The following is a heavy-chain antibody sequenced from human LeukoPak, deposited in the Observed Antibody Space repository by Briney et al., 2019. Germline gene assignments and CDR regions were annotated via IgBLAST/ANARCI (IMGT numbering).Heavy chain of an antibody. D-gene: IGHD3-10*01. Sequence: WDTLSLTCTVSGGSMSRYYWSWIRQTPGKGLEWIGYMHYTGSISYNPSLKNIVTISIDTSENQFSLKLTSVTADDTAVYYCARGERTFNMVGGVISRFDSWGLGTLVSLS. CDR2: MHYTGSI. J-gene: IGHJ4*02. CDR1: GGSMSRYY. CDR3: ARGERTFNMVGGVISRFDS. V-gene: IGHV4-59*07.